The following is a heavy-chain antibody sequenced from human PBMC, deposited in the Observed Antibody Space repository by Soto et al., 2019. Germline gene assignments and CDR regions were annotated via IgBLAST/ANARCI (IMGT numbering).Heavy chain of an antibody. J-gene: IGHJ6*02. CDR2: IYYSGST. CDR1: GGSVSSGSYY. Sequence: SEALSLTCTVSGGSVSSGSYYWSWIRQPPGKGLEWIGYIYYSGSTNYNPSLKSRVTISVDTSKNQFSLKLSSVTAADTAVYYCARGIEGWYQGRSYYGMDVWGQGTTVTVSS. V-gene: IGHV4-61*01. CDR3: ARGIEGWYQGRSYYGMDV. D-gene: IGHD6-19*01.